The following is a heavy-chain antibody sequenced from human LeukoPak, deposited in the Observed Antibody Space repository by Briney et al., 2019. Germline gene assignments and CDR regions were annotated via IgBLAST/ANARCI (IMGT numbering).Heavy chain of an antibody. CDR2: IIPIFGTA. J-gene: IGHJ5*02. D-gene: IGHD5-24*01. CDR3: ARDNSVRDGAWWFNP. V-gene: IGHV1-69*05. Sequence: SVKVSCKASGGTFSSYAISWVRQAPGQGLEWMGGIIPIFGTANYAQKFQGRVTLTRDMSTSTDYLELSSLRSEDTAAYYCARDNSVRDGAWWFNPWGQGTLVTVSS. CDR1: GGTFSSYA.